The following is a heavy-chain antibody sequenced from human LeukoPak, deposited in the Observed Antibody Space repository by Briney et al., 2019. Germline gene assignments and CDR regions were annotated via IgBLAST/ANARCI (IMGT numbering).Heavy chain of an antibody. D-gene: IGHD3-10*01. CDR1: GGSITTIVC. Sequence: SQTLSLTCAVSGGSITTIVCWSWVRQSPGKGLVWIGEIYHSGTTNFNPSLKSRVTILVDKSKNQFSLRLSSVTAADTAVYYCATMGSGSSYFDYWGQGTLVTVSS. J-gene: IGHJ4*02. CDR3: ATMGSGSSYFDY. V-gene: IGHV4-4*02. CDR2: IYHSGTT.